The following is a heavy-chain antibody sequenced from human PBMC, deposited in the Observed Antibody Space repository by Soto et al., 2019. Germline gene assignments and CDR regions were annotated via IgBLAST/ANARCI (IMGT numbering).Heavy chain of an antibody. J-gene: IGHJ4*02. CDR2: INHSGST. Sequence: SETLSLTCAVYGGSFSGYYWGWIRQPPGKGLEWIGEINHSGSTNYNPSLKSRVTISVDTSKNQFSLKLSSVTAADTAVYYCASIPNRRENSSSWTNHWGQGTLVTVSS. D-gene: IGHD6-13*01. CDR1: GGSFSGYY. CDR3: ASIPNRRENSSSWTNH. V-gene: IGHV4-34*01.